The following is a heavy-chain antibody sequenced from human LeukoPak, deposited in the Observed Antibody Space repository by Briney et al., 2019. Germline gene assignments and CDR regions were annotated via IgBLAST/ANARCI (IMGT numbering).Heavy chain of an antibody. V-gene: IGHV3-7*01. D-gene: IGHD3-10*01. J-gene: IGHJ4*02. Sequence: GGSLRLSCAASGFTFSSYGMHWVRQAPGKGLERVAKINPDGSEKYYVDSVKGRFTISRDNTKNSVYVQMNSLRADDTAVYFCARVHGSGSYQMMFDYWGQGTLVTVSS. CDR1: GFTFSSYG. CDR2: INPDGSEK. CDR3: ARVHGSGSYQMMFDY.